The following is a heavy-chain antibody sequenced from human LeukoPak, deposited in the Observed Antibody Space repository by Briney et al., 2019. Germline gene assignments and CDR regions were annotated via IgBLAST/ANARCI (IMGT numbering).Heavy chain of an antibody. CDR1: GFTFNNYA. Sequence: PGGSLRLSRAASGFTFNNYAVSWVRQAPGKGLDWVSGISASGAKTYYADSVKGRFTISRDNSRNTLCLQMTSLRVEDTAVYYCSKDPVQHGNGLYWFDPWGQGTVVTVSS. J-gene: IGHJ5*02. V-gene: IGHV3-23*01. CDR2: ISASGAKT. CDR3: SKDPVQHGNGLYWFDP. D-gene: IGHD1-1*01.